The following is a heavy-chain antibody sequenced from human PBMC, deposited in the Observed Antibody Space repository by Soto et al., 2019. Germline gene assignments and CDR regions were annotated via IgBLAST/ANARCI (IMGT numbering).Heavy chain of an antibody. CDR2: ISAYNGNI. J-gene: IGHJ4*02. CDR3: ARDRPGPFYDFWSVYLEYDY. D-gene: IGHD3-3*01. CDR1: GYTFTSYG. Sequence: ASVKVSCKASGYTFTSYGISWVRQAPGQGLEWMGWISAYNGNINYAQKLQGRVTMTTDTSTSTAYMELRSLRSDDTAVYYCARDRPGPFYDFWSVYLEYDYGGQEPLVPVSS. V-gene: IGHV1-18*01.